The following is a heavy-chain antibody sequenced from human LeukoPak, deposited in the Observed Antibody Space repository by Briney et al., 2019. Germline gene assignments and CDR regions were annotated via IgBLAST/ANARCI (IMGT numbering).Heavy chain of an antibody. D-gene: IGHD3-10*01. CDR1: GFTFSSYN. CDR3: ARDCWDYGSGSYCGIDY. Sequence: GGSLRLSCAASGFTFSSYNMNWVRQARGKGLEWVSPITSSSNYIYYADSVKGRFTISRDNAKNSLYLQMNSLRAEDTTVYYCARDCWDYGSGSYCGIDYWGQGTLVTVSS. V-gene: IGHV3-21*03. CDR2: ITSSSNYI. J-gene: IGHJ4*02.